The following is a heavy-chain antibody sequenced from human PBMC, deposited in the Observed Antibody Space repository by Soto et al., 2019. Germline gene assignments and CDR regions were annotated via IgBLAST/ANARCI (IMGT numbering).Heavy chain of an antibody. CDR2: ISSSSSTI. V-gene: IGHV3-48*01. CDR3: ARHPERIAEIGWFDP. CDR1: GFTFSSYS. Sequence: GGSLRLSCAASGFTFSSYSMNWVRQAPGKGLEWVSYISSSSSTIYYADSVKGRFTISRDNAKNSLYLQMNSLIAEDIAVYYCARHPERIAEIGWFDPWGQGTLVTVSS. J-gene: IGHJ5*02. D-gene: IGHD6-13*01.